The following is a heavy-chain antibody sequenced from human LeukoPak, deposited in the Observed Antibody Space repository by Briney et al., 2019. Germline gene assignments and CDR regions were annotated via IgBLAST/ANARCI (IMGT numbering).Heavy chain of an antibody. CDR1: GGSISSYS. D-gene: IGHD2-8*01. J-gene: IGHJ4*02. CDR3: ARHVYCTNGICSDY. Sequence: SETLSLTCTVSGGSISSYSWNWIRQPPGRGLEWIGNLYYSGSTNYNPPLKSRVTMSVDTSKNQFSLKLSSVTAADTAVYYCARHVYCTNGICSDYWGQGTLVTVSS. V-gene: IGHV4-59*08. CDR2: LYYSGST.